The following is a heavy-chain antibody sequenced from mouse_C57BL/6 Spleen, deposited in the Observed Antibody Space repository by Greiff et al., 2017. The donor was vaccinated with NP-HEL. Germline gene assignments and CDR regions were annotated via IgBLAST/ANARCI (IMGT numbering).Heavy chain of an antibody. D-gene: IGHD1-1*01. V-gene: IGHV1-82*01. Sequence: VQLQESGPELVKPGASVKISCKASGYAFSSSWMNWVKQRPGKGLEWIGRIYPGDGDTNYNGKFKGKATLTADKSSSTAYMQLSSLTSEDSAVYFCAREPLYYGSRSGAMDYWGQGTSVTVSS. CDR3: AREPLYYGSRSGAMDY. CDR2: IYPGDGDT. CDR1: GYAFSSSW. J-gene: IGHJ4*01.